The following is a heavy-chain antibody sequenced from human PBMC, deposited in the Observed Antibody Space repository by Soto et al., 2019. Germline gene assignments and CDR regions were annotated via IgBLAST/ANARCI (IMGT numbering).Heavy chain of an antibody. D-gene: IGHD3-10*01. CDR3: AKYTGGSGSYTY. V-gene: IGHV3-23*01. CDR1: GFTFSSYS. J-gene: IGHJ4*02. CDR2: ITGSGGTT. Sequence: GGSLRLSCAASGFTFSSYSLTWVRQAPGKGLEWVSAITGSGGTTYYADSVKGRFTISRDNSKNTLYLQMNSLRAEDTAVYYCAKYTGGSGSYTYWGQGTLVTVSS.